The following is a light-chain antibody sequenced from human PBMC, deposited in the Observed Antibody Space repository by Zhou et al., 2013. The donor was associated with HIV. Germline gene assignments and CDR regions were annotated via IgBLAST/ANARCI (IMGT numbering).Light chain of an antibody. CDR1: QSINKY. Sequence: DIQMTQSPSSLSASVGDRVNITCRASQSINKYLNWYQQKPGKAPKLLIYAASSLQSGVPTRFSGSGSGTEFTLTITCLQSEDVATYYCQQYYSYPRAFGQGTKVEV. CDR3: QQYYSYPRA. J-gene: IGKJ1*01. V-gene: IGKV1-17*01. CDR2: AAS.